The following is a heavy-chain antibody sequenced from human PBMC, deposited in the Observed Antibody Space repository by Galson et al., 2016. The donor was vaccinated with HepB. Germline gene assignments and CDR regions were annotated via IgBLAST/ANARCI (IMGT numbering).Heavy chain of an antibody. CDR2: IYKSGNT. V-gene: IGHV4-39*01. Sequence: ETLSLTCSVSGDSISGTSYYWGWIRQPPGKGLEWIGSIYKSGNTYYNSPLKSRVTISVDMSKNQFSLNLRSVTAADTAVYYCVRHVARGVTVGVYWGQGTLVIVSS. CDR3: VRHVARGVTVGVY. CDR1: GDSISGTSYY. J-gene: IGHJ4*02. D-gene: IGHD3-10*01.